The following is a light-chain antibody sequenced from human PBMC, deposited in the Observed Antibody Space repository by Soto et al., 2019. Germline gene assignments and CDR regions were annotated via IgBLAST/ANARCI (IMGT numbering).Light chain of an antibody. CDR2: STS. J-gene: IGLJ2*01. Sequence: QTVVTQEPSLTVSPGGTVTLACASSTGAVTSGYYPNWFQQKPGQAPRALIYSTSNEHSWTPARFSGSLLGGKAALTLSGLQPEDEAEYYCLLYYGGAVVFGGGTKLTVL. CDR3: LLYYGGAVV. V-gene: IGLV7-43*01. CDR1: TGAVTSGYY.